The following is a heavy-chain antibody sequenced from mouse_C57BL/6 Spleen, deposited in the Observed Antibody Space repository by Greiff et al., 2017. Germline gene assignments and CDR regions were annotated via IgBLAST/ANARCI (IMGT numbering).Heavy chain of an antibody. CDR2: IHPNSGST. V-gene: IGHV1-64*01. CDR1: GYTFTSYW. Sequence: QVQLQQSRAELVKPGASVKLSCKASGYTFTSYWMHWVKQRPGQGLEWIGMIHPNSGSTNYNEKFKSKATLTVDKSSSTAYMQLSSLTSEDSAVYYCARSGFFDGYYDDYWGQGTTLTVSS. CDR3: ARSGFFDGYYDDY. J-gene: IGHJ2*01. D-gene: IGHD2-3*01.